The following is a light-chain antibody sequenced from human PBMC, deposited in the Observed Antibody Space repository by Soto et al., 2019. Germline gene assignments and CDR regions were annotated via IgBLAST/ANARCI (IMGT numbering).Light chain of an antibody. CDR1: SSNIGAGYD. Sequence: QSVLTQPPSVSGAPGQRVTISCTGSSSNIGAGYDVHWYQQLPGTAPKLLIYNNSNRPSGVPDRFSGSKSGTSAPLAITGLQAEDEADYYCQSYDSSLSGYVFGTGTKLTVL. CDR2: NNS. CDR3: QSYDSSLSGYV. V-gene: IGLV1-40*01. J-gene: IGLJ1*01.